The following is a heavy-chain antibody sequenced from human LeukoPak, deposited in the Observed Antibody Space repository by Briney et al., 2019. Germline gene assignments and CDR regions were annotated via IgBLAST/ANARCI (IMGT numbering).Heavy chain of an antibody. CDR2: VYTSGST. CDR3: AREIAAAGTRVDP. D-gene: IGHD6-13*01. CDR1: GGSISRYY. V-gene: IGHV4-4*07. Sequence: SETLSLTCTVSGGSISRYYWSWIRQPAGKGLEWIGRVYTSGSTNYNPSLKSRVTMSVDTSKNQFSLKLSSVTAADTAVYYCAREIAAAGTRVDPWGQGTLVTVSS. J-gene: IGHJ5*02.